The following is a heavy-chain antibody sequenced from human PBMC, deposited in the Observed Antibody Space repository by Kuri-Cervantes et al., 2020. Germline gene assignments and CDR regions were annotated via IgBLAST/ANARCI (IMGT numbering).Heavy chain of an antibody. Sequence: SVKVSCKASGYTFTSYDINWVRQAPGQGLEWMGGIIPIFGAANYAQKFQGRVTITADESTSTAYMELSSPRAEDTAVYYCARPYYDSSGYYFRARSVSYGMDVWGQGTTVTVSS. CDR1: GYTFTSYD. D-gene: IGHD3-22*01. CDR3: ARPYYDSSGYYFRARSVSYGMDV. V-gene: IGHV1-69*13. J-gene: IGHJ6*02. CDR2: IIPIFGAA.